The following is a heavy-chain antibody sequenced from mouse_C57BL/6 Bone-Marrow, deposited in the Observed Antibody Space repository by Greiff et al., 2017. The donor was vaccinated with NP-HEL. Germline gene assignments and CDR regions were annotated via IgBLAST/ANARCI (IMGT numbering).Heavy chain of an antibody. J-gene: IGHJ1*03. CDR2: INPNNGGT. Sequence: VQLQQSGPELVQPGASVKIPCMASGYTFPDYNLDWVKQIHGKSLEWIGDINPNNGGTIYNQKFKGKATLTVDKSSSTAYMELRSLTSEDTAVYYCAIPVEDFMDWYFDVWGTGTTVTVSS. V-gene: IGHV1-18*01. D-gene: IGHD1-1*01. CDR1: GYTFPDYN. CDR3: AIPVEDFMDWYFDV.